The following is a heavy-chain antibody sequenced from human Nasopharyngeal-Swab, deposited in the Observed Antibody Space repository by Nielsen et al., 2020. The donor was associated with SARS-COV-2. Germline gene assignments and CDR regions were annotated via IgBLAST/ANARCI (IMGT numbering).Heavy chain of an antibody. CDR2: INHSGST. V-gene: IGHV4-34*09. D-gene: IGHD3-22*01. Sequence: VRQMPGKGLEWIGEINHSGSTNYNPSLKSRVTISVDTSKNQFSLKLSSVTAADTAVYYCARDCKDSRGHYFDYWGQGTLVTVSS. CDR3: ARDCKDSRGHYFDY. J-gene: IGHJ4*02.